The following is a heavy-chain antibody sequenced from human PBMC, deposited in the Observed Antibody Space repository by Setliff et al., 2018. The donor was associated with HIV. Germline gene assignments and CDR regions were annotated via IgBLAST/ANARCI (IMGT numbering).Heavy chain of an antibody. CDR2: IYHHGAT. J-gene: IGHJ6*02. V-gene: IGHV4-30-2*01. CDR1: GDSIRNGGYS. Sequence: SETLSLTCVVSGDSIRNGGYSWTWIRQPPGKGLEWIGFIYHHGATYYYPSLKGRVTISLDTSNNQFSLNLNSVTAADTAVYYCARGGPTVAFGLDVWGQGTTVTVSS. CDR3: ARGGPTVAFGLDV. D-gene: IGHD4-17*01.